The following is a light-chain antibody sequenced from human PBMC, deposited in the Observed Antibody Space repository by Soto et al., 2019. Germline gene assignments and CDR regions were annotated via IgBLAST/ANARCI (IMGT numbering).Light chain of an antibody. CDR3: QQYGSSHT. CDR2: GAS. Sequence: EIVLTQSPGTLSLSPGERAALSCRASPSVSSSYLAWYQQKPGQAPRLLIYGASSRATGIPDRFSGSGSGTDFTLTISRLEPEDFAVYYCQQYGSSHTFGQGTQLEIK. J-gene: IGKJ2*01. CDR1: PSVSSSY. V-gene: IGKV3-20*01.